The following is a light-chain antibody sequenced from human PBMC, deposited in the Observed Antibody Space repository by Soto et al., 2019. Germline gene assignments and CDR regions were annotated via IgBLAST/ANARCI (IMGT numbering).Light chain of an antibody. J-gene: IGLJ1*01. V-gene: IGLV2-14*01. CDR3: SSYAGSNTPYV. CDR1: SSDVGLYDY. Sequence: QSALTQPASVSGSPGQSITISCTGTSSDVGLYDYVSWYQQHPGKAPQLMIYAVSNRPSGVSNRFSASKSGNTASLFISGLQAEDEADYYCSSYAGSNTPYVFGTGTKVTVL. CDR2: AVS.